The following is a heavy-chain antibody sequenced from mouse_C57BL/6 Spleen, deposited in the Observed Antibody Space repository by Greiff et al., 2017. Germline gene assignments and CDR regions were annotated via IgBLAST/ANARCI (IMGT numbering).Heavy chain of an antibody. V-gene: IGHV14-2*01. Sequence: EVQGVESGAELVKPGASVKLSCTASGFNIKDYYMHWVKQRTEQGLEWIGRIDPEDGETKYAPKFQGKATITADTSSNTAYLQLSSLTSEDTAVYYCASEDSNPAWFAYWGQGTLVTVSA. D-gene: IGHD2-5*01. CDR1: GFNIKDYY. CDR2: IDPEDGET. J-gene: IGHJ3*01. CDR3: ASEDSNPAWFAY.